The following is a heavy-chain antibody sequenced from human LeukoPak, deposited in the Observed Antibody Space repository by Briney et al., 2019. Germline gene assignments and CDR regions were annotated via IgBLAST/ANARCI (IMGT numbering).Heavy chain of an antibody. J-gene: IGHJ4*02. V-gene: IGHV3-7*01. Sequence: GGSLRLSCAASAFSFSNYWMSWVRQAPGKGLEWVANIKQDGSEKYYVDSMKGRFTISRDNAENSLYLQMNSLRADDTAVYYCARALYTSGWYPDYFDSWGQGTLVTVSS. CDR1: AFSFSNYW. CDR2: IKQDGSEK. D-gene: IGHD6-19*01. CDR3: ARALYTSGWYPDYFDS.